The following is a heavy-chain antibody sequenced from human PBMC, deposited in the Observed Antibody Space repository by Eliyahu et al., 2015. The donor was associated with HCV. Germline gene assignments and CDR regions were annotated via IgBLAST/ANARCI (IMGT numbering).Heavy chain of an antibody. CDR1: GFTFSSYA. CDR2: ASSDGSYK. Sequence: QVQLVESGGGVVQPGRSLRLSCVASGFTFSSYAIHWVRQVPGKGLEWVADASSDGSYKYYADSVKGRFTISRDNFKNTLSLQMNSLRTEDTAVYYCVRGGTYSRSPLDYWGQGALVTVSS. V-gene: IGHV3-30-3*01. CDR3: VRGGTYSRSPLDY. D-gene: IGHD6-13*01. J-gene: IGHJ4*02.